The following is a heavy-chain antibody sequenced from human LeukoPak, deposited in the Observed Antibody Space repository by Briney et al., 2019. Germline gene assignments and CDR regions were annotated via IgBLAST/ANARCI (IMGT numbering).Heavy chain of an antibody. V-gene: IGHV1-8*03. Sequence: GASVKVSCKASGYTFSNYDISWVRQATGQRLEWMGWMGPHSGETNYGKKFQGRVSITRDTSLSTAYMELSGLRSEDTAVYYCARAIMLFGVIIPWYFDSWGQGTLVTVSS. CDR3: ARAIMLFGVIIPWYFDS. J-gene: IGHJ4*02. CDR1: GYTFSNYD. D-gene: IGHD3-3*01. CDR2: MGPHSGET.